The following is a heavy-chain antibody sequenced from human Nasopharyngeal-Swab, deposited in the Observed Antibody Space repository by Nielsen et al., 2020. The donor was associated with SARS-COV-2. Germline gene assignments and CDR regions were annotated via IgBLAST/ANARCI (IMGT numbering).Heavy chain of an antibody. CDR1: GFPFSNYW. J-gene: IGHJ3*01. CDR3: AKYYDSSGFPDAFDV. CDR2: IKQDGSEK. Sequence: GESLKISCGASGFPFSNYWMTWVRQAPNGGLEWVANIKQDGSEKFYVDSVKGRFTISRDNAQKSLYLQMNSLRAEDTALYYCAKYYDSSGFPDAFDVWGQGTMVTVSS. V-gene: IGHV3-7*01. D-gene: IGHD3-22*01.